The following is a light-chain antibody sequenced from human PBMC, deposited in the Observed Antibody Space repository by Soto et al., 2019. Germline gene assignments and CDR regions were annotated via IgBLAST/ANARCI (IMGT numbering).Light chain of an antibody. CDR3: QSYDNSLSGSWI. V-gene: IGLV1-40*01. Sequence: QSVVTQPPSVSGAPGLRVTISCTGNSANIGAGYDVHWYQQLPGTAPKLLIYGDNNRPSGVPDRFSGSKSGTSASLAITGLQAEDEADYYCQSYDNSLSGSWIFGGGTQLTVL. J-gene: IGLJ7*01. CDR1: SANIGAGYD. CDR2: GDN.